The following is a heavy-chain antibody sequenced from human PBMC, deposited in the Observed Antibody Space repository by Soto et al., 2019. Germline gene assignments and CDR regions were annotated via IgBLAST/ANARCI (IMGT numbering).Heavy chain of an antibody. CDR3: AKDRKAYCSGGSCYSGGH. D-gene: IGHD2-15*01. J-gene: IGHJ4*02. V-gene: IGHV3-23*01. Sequence: EVQLLESGGGLVQPGGSLRLSCAASGFTFSSYAMSWVRQAPGKGLEWVSTIRDSGGTTYYADSVKGRFTISRDNSKNTLHLQMNSLRAEDTAVYYCAKDRKAYCSGGSCYSGGHWGQGTLVTVSS. CDR2: IRDSGGTT. CDR1: GFTFSSYA.